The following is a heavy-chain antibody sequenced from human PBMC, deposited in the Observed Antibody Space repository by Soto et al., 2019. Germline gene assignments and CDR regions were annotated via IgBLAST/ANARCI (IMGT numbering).Heavy chain of an antibody. D-gene: IGHD2-2*01. CDR3: ARDQGYCSSTSCYRNYYYYMDV. CDR1: GFTFSSYS. CDR2: ISSSSSTI. V-gene: IGHV3-48*01. J-gene: IGHJ6*03. Sequence: GGSLRLSCAASGFTFSSYSMNWVRQAPGKGLEWVSYISSSSSTIYYADSVKGQFTISRDNAKNSLYLQMNSLRAEDTAVYYCARDQGYCSSTSCYRNYYYYMDVWGKGTTVTVSS.